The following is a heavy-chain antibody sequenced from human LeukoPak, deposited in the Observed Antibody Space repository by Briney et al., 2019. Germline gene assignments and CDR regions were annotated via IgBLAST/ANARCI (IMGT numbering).Heavy chain of an antibody. D-gene: IGHD5-18*01. Sequence: GGSLRLSCAASGFAFSNYWMSWVRQAPGKGLEWVANIKEDGSEKYYVDSVKGRFTISRDNAKNSLYLQMNSLRAEDTAVYFCARDRWGYSYGGDWGQGTLVTVSS. V-gene: IGHV3-7*01. CDR2: IKEDGSEK. CDR3: ARDRWGYSYGGD. J-gene: IGHJ4*02. CDR1: GFAFSNYW.